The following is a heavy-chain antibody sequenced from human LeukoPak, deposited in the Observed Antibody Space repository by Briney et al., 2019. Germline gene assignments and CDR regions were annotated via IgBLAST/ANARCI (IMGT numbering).Heavy chain of an antibody. V-gene: IGHV3-23*01. CDR2: ISGSGGST. CDR1: GFTFSSSA. Sequence: GGSLGLSCAASGFTFSSSAMNWVRQAPGKGLEWVSAISGSGGSTYYADSVKGRFTISRDNSKNTLYLQMNSLRAEDTAVYYCAKGPTMTPWFWGQGTLVTVSS. J-gene: IGHJ4*02. D-gene: IGHD3-22*01. CDR3: AKGPTMTPWF.